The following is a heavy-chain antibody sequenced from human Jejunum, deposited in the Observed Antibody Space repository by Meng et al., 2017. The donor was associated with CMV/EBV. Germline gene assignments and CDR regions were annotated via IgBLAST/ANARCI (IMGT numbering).Heavy chain of an antibody. CDR3: AGGDYGGYYY. V-gene: IGHV3-23*01. D-gene: IGHD5-12*01. CDR1: GFPFSSYA. CDR2: ISNTGGTT. J-gene: IGHJ4*02. Sequence: SCVASGFPFSSYAMSWVRQAPGQGLEWVSTISNTGGTTFYADSVKGRFAISRDNSKNTLNLQMNSLRAEDTAVYYCAGGDYGGYYYWGQGTLVTVSS.